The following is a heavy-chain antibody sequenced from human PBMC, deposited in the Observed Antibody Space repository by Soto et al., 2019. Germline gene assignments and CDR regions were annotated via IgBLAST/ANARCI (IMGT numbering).Heavy chain of an antibody. J-gene: IGHJ4*02. D-gene: IGHD1-26*01. V-gene: IGHV3-23*01. Sequence: GGSLRLSCAASGFTFSTYAMSWVRQAPGKGLEWVSAISGSGRNTYYADSVKGRFTISRDNTKDSLYLQMNSLRAEDTAIYYCARGSAFIGLDYWGQGTPVTVSS. CDR2: ISGSGRNT. CDR3: ARGSAFIGLDY. CDR1: GFTFSTYA.